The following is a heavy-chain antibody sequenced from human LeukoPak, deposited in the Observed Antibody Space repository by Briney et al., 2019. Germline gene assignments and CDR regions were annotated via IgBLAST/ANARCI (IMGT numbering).Heavy chain of an antibody. CDR3: ARQIASAGTAGFDF. Sequence: SETLSLTCAVYGGSFSGYYWSWIRQPPGKGLEWIGEINHSGNTNYNPSLKSRVTISVDTSKNQFSLKLSSVTAADTAVYYCARQIASAGTAGFDFWGQGALVTVSS. J-gene: IGHJ4*02. D-gene: IGHD6-13*01. CDR1: GGSFSGYY. V-gene: IGHV4-34*01. CDR2: INHSGNT.